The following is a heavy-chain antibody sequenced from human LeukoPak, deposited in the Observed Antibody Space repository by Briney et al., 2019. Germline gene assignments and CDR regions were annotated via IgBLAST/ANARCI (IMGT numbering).Heavy chain of an antibody. CDR2: INPNSGGT. CDR1: GYTFTGYY. Sequence: ASVKVSCRASGYTFTGYYMHWVRQAPGQGLAWMGWINPNSGGTNYAQKFQGWVTMTRDTSISTAYMELSRLRSDDTAVYYCARGYCSGGSCYYTPFDYWGQGTLVTVSS. J-gene: IGHJ4*02. V-gene: IGHV1-2*04. D-gene: IGHD2-15*01. CDR3: ARGYCSGGSCYYTPFDY.